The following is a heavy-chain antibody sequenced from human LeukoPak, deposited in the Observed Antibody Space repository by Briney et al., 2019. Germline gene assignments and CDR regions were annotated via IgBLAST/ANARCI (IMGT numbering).Heavy chain of an antibody. V-gene: IGHV4-34*01. CDR2: INHSGTT. D-gene: IGHD6-13*01. J-gene: IGHJ6*03. Sequence: TWETLTLTCAVYGGSFSGYYWSWIRQPPGKGLEWIGEINHSGTTNYNPSLMSRVTVSIDTSKNQFSLRLSSVTAADTGVYYCASSRGYRSSLWYYYIDVSGKGTTVTVSS. CDR1: GGSFSGYY. CDR3: ASSRGYRSSLWYYYIDV.